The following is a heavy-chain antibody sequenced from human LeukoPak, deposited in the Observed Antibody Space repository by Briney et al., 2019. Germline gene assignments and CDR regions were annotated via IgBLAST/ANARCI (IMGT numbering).Heavy chain of an antibody. CDR2: ISSSGGTI. D-gene: IGHD3-10*01. J-gene: IGHJ4*02. V-gene: IGHV3-48*03. Sequence: GGSLRLSCAASGFTFSSYEMNWVRQTPGKGLEWVSYISSSGGTIYYADSVKGRFTISRDNAKNSLYLQMNSVRAEDTAMYYCVRDGGYYGPDSWGQGALVSVSS. CDR3: VRDGGYYGPDS. CDR1: GFTFSSYE.